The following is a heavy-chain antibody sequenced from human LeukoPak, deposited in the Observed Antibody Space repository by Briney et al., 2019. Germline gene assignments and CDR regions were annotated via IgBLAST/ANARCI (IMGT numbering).Heavy chain of an antibody. CDR3: ARVTLGYSYGPPDS. CDR2: LSDSGGTT. J-gene: IGHJ4*02. Sequence: GGSLRLSCAASKVTFSHYAMTWVRQAPGKGLEWVSGLSDSGGTTYYADSVKGRFTISRDNPKNTLFLQMNSLRVEDTATYYCARVTLGYSYGPPDSWGQGTLVTVSS. V-gene: IGHV3-23*01. D-gene: IGHD5-18*01. CDR1: KVTFSHYA.